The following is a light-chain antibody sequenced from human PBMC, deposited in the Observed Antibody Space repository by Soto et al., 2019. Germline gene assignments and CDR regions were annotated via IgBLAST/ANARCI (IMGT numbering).Light chain of an antibody. J-gene: IGKJ4*01. Sequence: DILLIQSPATLSASVGDRITITCRASENIFKFLAWYQQRSGSAPNLLIYAASDLERGAPSRFSGSGSGTEFTLTIDTLQPNDSATYFCQHYHSQSITFGGGTQVDVK. V-gene: IGKV1-5*01. CDR3: QHYHSQSIT. CDR2: AAS. CDR1: ENIFKF.